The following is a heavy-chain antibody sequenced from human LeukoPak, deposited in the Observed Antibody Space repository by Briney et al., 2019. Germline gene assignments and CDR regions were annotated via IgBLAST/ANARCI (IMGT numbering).Heavy chain of an antibody. CDR3: ARDFRAVAGNFEY. Sequence: VGALRLSCAPSGFTFSSYAMHWGRQAPGKGLEWVSLISYDGSNEHYADSVKGRFTISRDNSKNTLYLQMNSLRADDTAMYYCARDFRAVAGNFEYWGQGTLVTLSS. J-gene: IGHJ4*02. V-gene: IGHV3-30-3*01. D-gene: IGHD6-19*01. CDR1: GFTFSSYA. CDR2: ISYDGSNE.